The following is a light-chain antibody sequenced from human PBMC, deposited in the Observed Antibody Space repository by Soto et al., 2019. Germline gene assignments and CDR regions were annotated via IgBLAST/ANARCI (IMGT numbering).Light chain of an antibody. CDR1: SGHSSYA. J-gene: IGLJ2*01. CDR2: LSSDGSH. CDR3: QTWDIGARVV. V-gene: IGLV4-69*01. Sequence: QSVLTQSPSASASLGASVKLTCTLSSGHSSYAIAWHQQQPEKGPRYLMKLSSDGSHSKGDGIPDRFSGSSSGAECYLTISSLQSEDEADYYCQTWDIGARVVFGGGTKVTVL.